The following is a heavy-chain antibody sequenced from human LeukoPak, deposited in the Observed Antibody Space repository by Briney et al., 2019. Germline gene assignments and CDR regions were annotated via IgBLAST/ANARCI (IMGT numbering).Heavy chain of an antibody. D-gene: IGHD5-24*01. CDR3: ARVLGGGVATNSWDY. J-gene: IGHJ4*02. CDR1: GFTFSSYW. CDR2: IKQDGSEK. Sequence: GGSLRLSCAASGFTFSSYWMSWVRQAPGKGLEWVANIKQDGSEKYYVDSVKGRFTISRDNAKNSLYLQMNSLRAEDTAVYYCARVLGGGVATNSWDYWGQGTLVTVSS. V-gene: IGHV3-7*01.